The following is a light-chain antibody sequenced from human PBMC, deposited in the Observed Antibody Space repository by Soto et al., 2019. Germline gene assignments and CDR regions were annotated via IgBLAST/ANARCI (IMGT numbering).Light chain of an antibody. CDR1: SSDVGAYNY. CDR2: DVS. J-gene: IGLJ2*01. Sequence: QSVLTQPPSASGSPGQSVTISCTGTSSDVGAYNYVSWYQQHPGKAPKLMIYDVSKRPSGVPYRFSGSKSGNAASLTVSGLQGEDEADYYCATWDDDLYTPIIGGGNKLTVL. CDR3: ATWDDDLYTPI. V-gene: IGLV2-8*01.